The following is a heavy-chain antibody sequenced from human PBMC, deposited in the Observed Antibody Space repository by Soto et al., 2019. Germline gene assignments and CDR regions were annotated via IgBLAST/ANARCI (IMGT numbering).Heavy chain of an antibody. CDR1: GGTFSSYA. Sequence: SVKVSCKASGGTFSSYAISWVRQAPGQGLEWMGGIIPIFGTANYAQKFQGRVTITADESTSTAYMELSSLRSEDTAVYYCARARKVTIFGVVSILYYCYGMDVWGQGTTVTVSS. V-gene: IGHV1-69*13. J-gene: IGHJ6*02. CDR3: ARARKVTIFGVVSILYYCYGMDV. D-gene: IGHD3-3*01. CDR2: IIPIFGTA.